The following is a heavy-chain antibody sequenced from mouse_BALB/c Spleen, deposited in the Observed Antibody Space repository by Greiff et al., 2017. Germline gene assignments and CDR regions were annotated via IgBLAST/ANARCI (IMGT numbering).Heavy chain of an antibody. J-gene: IGHJ3*01. Sequence: EVQLQESGTVLARPGASVKMSCKASGYSFTSYWMHWVKQRPGQGLEWIGAIYPGNSDTSYNQKFKGKAKLTAVTSASTAYMELSSLTNEDSAVYYCTRGYDGYFSWFAYWGQGTLVTVSA. V-gene: IGHV1-5*01. CDR3: TRGYDGYFSWFAY. CDR2: IYPGNSDT. D-gene: IGHD2-3*01. CDR1: GYSFTSYW.